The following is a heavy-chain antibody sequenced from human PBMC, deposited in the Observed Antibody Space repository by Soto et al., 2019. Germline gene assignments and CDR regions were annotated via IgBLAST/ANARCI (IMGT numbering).Heavy chain of an antibody. V-gene: IGHV1-46*03. CDR3: ARVGHVAVAGLDY. J-gene: IGHJ4*02. D-gene: IGHD6-19*01. CDR2: INPSGGST. CDR1: GYTFTNYY. Sequence: ASVKVSCKASGYTFTNYYMHWVRQAPGQGLEWMGIINPSGGSTTYAQKFQGRVTMTRDTSTSTVYMELSSLRSGDTAVYYCARVGHVAVAGLDYWGQGTLVTVSS.